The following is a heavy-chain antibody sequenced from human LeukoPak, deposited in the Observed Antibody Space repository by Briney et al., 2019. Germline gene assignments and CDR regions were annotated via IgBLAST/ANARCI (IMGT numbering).Heavy chain of an antibody. J-gene: IGHJ4*02. CDR1: GFTFSSYE. Sequence: GGSLRLSCAASGFTFSSYEMNWVRQAPGKGLEWVSYISSGSTIYYADSVKGRFTISRDNAKNSLYLQMNSLRAEDTAVYYCAREDCSGGSCHFDYWGQGTLVTVSS. CDR3: AREDCSGGSCHFDY. V-gene: IGHV3-48*03. D-gene: IGHD2-15*01. CDR2: ISSGSTI.